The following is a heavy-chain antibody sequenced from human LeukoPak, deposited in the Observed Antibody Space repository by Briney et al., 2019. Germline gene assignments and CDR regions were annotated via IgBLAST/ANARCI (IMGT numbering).Heavy chain of an antibody. CDR2: IYYSGNT. D-gene: IGHD3-22*01. V-gene: IGHV4-59*01. CDR1: GGSISSYY. CDR3: ARVLYYYDSSGYRWDAFDI. J-gene: IGHJ3*02. Sequence: SETLSLTCTVSGGSISSYYWSWIRQPPGKGLEWIGYIYYSGNTNYNPSLKSRVTISVDTSKNQFSLKLSSVTAADTAVYYCARVLYYYDSSGYRWDAFDIWGQGTMVTVSS.